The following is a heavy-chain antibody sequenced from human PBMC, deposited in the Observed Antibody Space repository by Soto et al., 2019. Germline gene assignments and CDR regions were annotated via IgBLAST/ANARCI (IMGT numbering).Heavy chain of an antibody. D-gene: IGHD6-19*01. J-gene: IGHJ3*02. CDR1: GFTFSSYS. Sequence: EVQLVESGGGLVQPGGSLRLSCAASGFTFSSYSMNWVRQAPGKGLEWVSYISSSSSTIYYADSVKGLFTISRDNAKNSLYLQMNSLRDEDTAVYYCARDAGGGKPNDAFDIWGQGTMVTVSS. CDR2: ISSSSSTI. CDR3: ARDAGGGKPNDAFDI. V-gene: IGHV3-48*02.